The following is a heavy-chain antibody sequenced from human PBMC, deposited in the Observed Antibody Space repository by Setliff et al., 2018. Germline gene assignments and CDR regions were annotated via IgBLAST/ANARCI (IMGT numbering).Heavy chain of an antibody. CDR2: INHSGNT. J-gene: IGHJ4*02. D-gene: IGHD6-6*01. Sequence: NPSETLSLTCAVYSGSFSGYYWSWIRQPPGKGLEWIGEINHSGNTNYNPSLKSRASISVDTSKNQLSLKVISMTAADTAVYYCARGRNIAARLLDSWGQGTLVTVSS. CDR1: SGSFSGYY. V-gene: IGHV4-34*01. CDR3: ARGRNIAARLLDS.